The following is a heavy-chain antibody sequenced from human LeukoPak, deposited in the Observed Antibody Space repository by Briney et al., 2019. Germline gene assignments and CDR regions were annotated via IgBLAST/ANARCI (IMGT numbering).Heavy chain of an antibody. CDR2: IYYSGST. J-gene: IGHJ6*02. Sequence: SETLSLTCTVSGGSISSYYWSWIRQPPGKGLEWIGYIYYSGSTNYNPSLKSRVTISVDTSKSQFSLKLSSVTAADMAVYYCARVGGTNYYYYGMDVWGQGTTVTVSS. CDR3: ARVGGTNYYYYGMDV. CDR1: GGSISSYY. V-gene: IGHV4-59*01. D-gene: IGHD3-10*01.